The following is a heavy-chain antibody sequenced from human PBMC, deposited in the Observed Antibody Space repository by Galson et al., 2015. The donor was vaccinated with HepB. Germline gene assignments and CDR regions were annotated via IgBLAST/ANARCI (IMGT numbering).Heavy chain of an antibody. V-gene: IGHV3-74*01. CDR3: ARRGGDYPFQH. CDR2: INSDGSST. CDR1: GFISSSYW. D-gene: IGHD2-21*02. Sequence: SLRLSCAAAGFISSSYWMHWVRQAPGKGLVWVSRINSDGSSTSYADSVKGRFTISRDNAKNTLYLQMNSLRAEDTAVYYCARRGGDYPFQHWGQGTLVTVSS. J-gene: IGHJ1*01.